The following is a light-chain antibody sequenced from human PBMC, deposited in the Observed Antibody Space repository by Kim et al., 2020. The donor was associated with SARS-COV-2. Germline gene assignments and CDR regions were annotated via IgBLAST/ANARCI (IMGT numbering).Light chain of an antibody. Sequence: SSELTQDPAVSVALGQTVRITCQGDSLRSYYASWYQQKPGQAPVFVIYGKNNRPSGIPDRFSGSSSGNTASLTITGAQAEDEADYYCNSRDSSGNHLVFGGGKKLKVL. CDR3: NSRDSSGNHLV. V-gene: IGLV3-19*01. J-gene: IGLJ2*01. CDR1: SLRSYY. CDR2: GKN.